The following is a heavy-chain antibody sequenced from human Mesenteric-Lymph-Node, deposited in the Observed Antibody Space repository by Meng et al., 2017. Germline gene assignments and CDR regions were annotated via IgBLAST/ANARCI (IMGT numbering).Heavy chain of an antibody. D-gene: IGHD3-9*01. CDR3: ARVSSISDILTGYEIDAFDI. CDR2: IWYDGSNK. CDR1: GFTFSSYG. J-gene: IGHJ3*02. Sequence: GESLKISCAASGFTFSSYGMHWVRQAPGKGLEWVAVIWYDGSNKYYADSVKGRFTISRDNSKNTLYLQMNSLRAEDTAVYYCARVSSISDILTGYEIDAFDIWGQGTMVTVSS. V-gene: IGHV3-33*01.